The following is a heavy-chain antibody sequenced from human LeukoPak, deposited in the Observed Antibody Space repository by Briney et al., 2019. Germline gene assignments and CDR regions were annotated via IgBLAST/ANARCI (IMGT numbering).Heavy chain of an antibody. CDR1: GFIFSSYE. Sequence: GGSLRLSCAASGFIFSSYEMIWVRQAPGKGLEFVSYISKSGSTKYCADSVRGRFTISRDDPKNSLYLQMNSLRAEDTALYFCAREDGQTGYYFDYWGQGILVTVSS. D-gene: IGHD1-14*01. CDR3: AREDGQTGYYFDY. CDR2: ISKSGSTK. J-gene: IGHJ4*02. V-gene: IGHV3-48*03.